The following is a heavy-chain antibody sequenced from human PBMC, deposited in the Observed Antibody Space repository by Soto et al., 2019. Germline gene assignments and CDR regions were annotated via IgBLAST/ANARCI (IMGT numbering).Heavy chain of an antibody. CDR1: GGTFSSYA. CDR2: IIPIFGTA. V-gene: IGHV1-69*13. Sequence: SVKVSCKASGGTFSSYAISWVRQAPGQGLEWMGGIIPIFGTANYAQKFQGRVTITADESTSTAYMELSSLGSEDTAVYYCACSIAARLHYFDYWGQGTLVTVSS. CDR3: ACSIAARLHYFDY. D-gene: IGHD6-6*01. J-gene: IGHJ4*02.